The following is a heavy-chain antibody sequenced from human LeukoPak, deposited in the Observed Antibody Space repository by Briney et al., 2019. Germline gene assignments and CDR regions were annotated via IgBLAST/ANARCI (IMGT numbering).Heavy chain of an antibody. J-gene: IGHJ4*02. D-gene: IGHD3-22*01. Sequence: GGSLRLSCAASGFIFSSYGMHWVRQAPGKGLQWVAVIGYDGNKKYYADSVKGRFTISRDNSKNTLYLQMNSLRAEDTAVYYCARDHYDSSGYFGVIPNYFDYWGQGTLVTVSS. CDR2: IGYDGNKK. CDR1: GFIFSSYG. CDR3: ARDHYDSSGYFGVIPNYFDY. V-gene: IGHV3-30*03.